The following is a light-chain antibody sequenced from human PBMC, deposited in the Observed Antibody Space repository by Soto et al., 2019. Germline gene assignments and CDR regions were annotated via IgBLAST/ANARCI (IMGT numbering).Light chain of an antibody. J-gene: IGKJ4*02. Sequence: ATQSVSNNYLAWYQQKPGQAPRLLIYGASNRATGIPDRFIVSGSGTDITHTISLREPEDPLVYSFLHLGSSLTCPEGTKVDIK. CDR2: GAS. CDR3: LHLGSSLT. V-gene: IGKV3-20*01. CDR1: QSVSNNY.